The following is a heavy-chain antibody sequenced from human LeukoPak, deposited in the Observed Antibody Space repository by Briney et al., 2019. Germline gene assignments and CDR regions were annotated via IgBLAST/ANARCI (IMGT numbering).Heavy chain of an antibody. J-gene: IGHJ3*02. D-gene: IGHD2/OR15-2a*01. Sequence: SETLSLTCTVSGGSISSGDYYWSWIRQPPGKGLEWIGYIYYSGSTYYNPSLKSRVTISVDTSKNQFSLKLTSVTAADTAVYYCARSSTSLDAFDIWGQGTMVTVSS. CDR1: GGSISSGDYY. CDR2: IYYSGST. CDR3: ARSSTSLDAFDI. V-gene: IGHV4-30-4*01.